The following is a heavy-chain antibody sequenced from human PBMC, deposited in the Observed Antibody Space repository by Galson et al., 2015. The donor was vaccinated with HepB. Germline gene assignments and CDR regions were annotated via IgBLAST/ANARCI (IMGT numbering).Heavy chain of an antibody. V-gene: IGHV3-23*01. CDR3: VKEGSWFGGDWFDP. CDR2: INGRGSTR. CDR1: GFIFRHHA. D-gene: IGHD3-16*01. Sequence: SLRLSCAGSGFIFRHHAMAWIRQAPGKGLEWVSGINGRGSTRSYSDAVKGRFSISRDNSKDTVFLQMDNLRAEDTAVYYSVKEGSWFGGDWFDPWGQGALVTVS. J-gene: IGHJ5*02.